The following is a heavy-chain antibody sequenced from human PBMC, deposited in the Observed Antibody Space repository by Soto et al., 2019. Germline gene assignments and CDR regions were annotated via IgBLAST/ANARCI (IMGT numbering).Heavy chain of an antibody. D-gene: IGHD3-22*01. J-gene: IGHJ4*02. CDR1: GYTFTSYG. V-gene: IGHV1-18*01. CDR2: ISAYNGNT. Sequence: GASVKVSCKASGYTFTSYGISWVRQAPGQGLEWMGWISAYNGNTNYAQKLQGRVTMTTDTSTSTAYMELRSLRSDDTAVYYCARIGRYYYDSSGYYYAREFDYWGQGTLVTVSS. CDR3: ARIGRYYYDSSGYYYAREFDY.